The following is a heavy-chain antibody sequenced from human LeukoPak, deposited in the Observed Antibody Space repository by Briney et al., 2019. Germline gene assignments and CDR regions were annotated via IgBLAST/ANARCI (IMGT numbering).Heavy chain of an antibody. CDR1: GGSFGGYY. V-gene: IGHV4-34*01. CDR2: INHSGST. CDR3: ASLGTIGTYRWGRGRRNWFDP. J-gene: IGHJ5*02. D-gene: IGHD3-16*01. Sequence: PSETLSLTCAVYGGSFGGYYWSWIRQPPGKGLEWIGEINHSGSTNYNPSLKSRVTISVDTSKNQFSLKLSSVTAADTAVYYCASLGTIGTYRWGRGRRNWFDPWGQGTLVTVSS.